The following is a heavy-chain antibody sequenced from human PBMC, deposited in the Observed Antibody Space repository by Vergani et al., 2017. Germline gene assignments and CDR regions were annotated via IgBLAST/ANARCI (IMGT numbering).Heavy chain of an antibody. Sequence: QLQLQESGSGLVKPSQTLSLNCAASGGSISSGFYSWGWIRQPPGRGLQWIGHIFQSGSPDYNASLKSRVNISLDKSKNHFSLRLSSVTAADTAVYYCVRRSHVVRETDYFDDWGQGILVTVSS. D-gene: IGHD3-10*01. J-gene: IGHJ4*02. CDR2: IFQSGSP. V-gene: IGHV4-30-2*01. CDR3: VRRSHVVRETDYFDD. CDR1: GGSISSGFYS.